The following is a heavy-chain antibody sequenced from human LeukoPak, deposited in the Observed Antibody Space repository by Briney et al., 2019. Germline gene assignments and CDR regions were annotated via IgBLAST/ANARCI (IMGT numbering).Heavy chain of an antibody. CDR3: ARGLRLRWSPYHY. D-gene: IGHD4-23*01. V-gene: IGHV4-34*01. Sequence: GSLRLSCAASGFTFSNYWMSWIRQPPGKGLEWIGEINHSGSTNYNPSLKSRVTISVDTSKNQFSLKLSSVTAADTAVYYCARGLRLRWSPYHYWGQGTLVTVSS. J-gene: IGHJ4*02. CDR2: INHSGST. CDR1: GFTFSNYW.